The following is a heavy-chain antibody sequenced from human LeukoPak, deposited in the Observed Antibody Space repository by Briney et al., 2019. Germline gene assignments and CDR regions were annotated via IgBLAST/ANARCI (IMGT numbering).Heavy chain of an antibody. CDR1: GGSFSGYY. CDR2: INHSGST. CDR3: ARAAAGFDY. V-gene: IGHV4-34*01. J-gene: IGHJ4*02. D-gene: IGHD6-13*01. Sequence: KSSETLSLTCAVYGGSFSGYYWSWIRQPPGKGLEWIGEINHSGSTNYNPSLKSRVTISVDTSKNQFSLKLSSVTAADTAVYHCARAAAGFDYWGQGTLVTVSS.